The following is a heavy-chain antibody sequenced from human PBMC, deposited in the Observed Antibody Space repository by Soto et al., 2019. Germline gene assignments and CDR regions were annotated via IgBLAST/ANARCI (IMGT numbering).Heavy chain of an antibody. Sequence: SETLSLTCTVSGGSISSSSYYWGWIRQPPGKGLEWIGSIYYSGSTYYNPSLKSRVTISVDTSKNQFSLKLSSVTAADTAVYYCARRSAYSSGWYWFDPWGQGTLVTVSS. J-gene: IGHJ5*02. V-gene: IGHV4-39*01. CDR3: ARRSAYSSGWYWFDP. CDR1: GGSISSSSYY. D-gene: IGHD6-19*01. CDR2: IYYSGST.